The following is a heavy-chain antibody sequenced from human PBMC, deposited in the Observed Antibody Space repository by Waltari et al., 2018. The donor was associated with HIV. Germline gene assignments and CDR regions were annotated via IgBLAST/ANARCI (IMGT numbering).Heavy chain of an antibody. CDR3: TTGDIVVVTDY. D-gene: IGHD2-21*02. J-gene: IGHJ4*02. Sequence: EVQLVESGGGLVKPGGSLRLSCAASGFTFTNAWMSWVRQAPGKGLEGVGLVKSGTDGGTTDYAAPVKGRFTISRDDSKNTLYLQMNSLKTEDTAVYYCTTGDIVVVTDYWGQGTLVTVSS. CDR1: GFTFTNAW. V-gene: IGHV3-15*01. CDR2: VKSGTDGGTT.